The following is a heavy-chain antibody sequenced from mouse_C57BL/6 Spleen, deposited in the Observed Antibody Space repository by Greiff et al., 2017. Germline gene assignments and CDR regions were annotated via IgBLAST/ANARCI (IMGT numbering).Heavy chain of an antibody. V-gene: IGHV5-12*01. CDR2: ISNGGGST. CDR3: ARQRYYYGSSEFAY. D-gene: IGHD1-1*01. CDR1: GFTFSDYY. Sequence: VQLKESGGGLVQPGGSLKLSCAASGFTFSDYYMYWVRQTPEKRLEWVAYISNGGGSTYYPDTVKGRFTISRDNAKNTLYLQMSRLKSEDTAMYYCARQRYYYGSSEFAYWGQGTLVTVSA. J-gene: IGHJ3*01.